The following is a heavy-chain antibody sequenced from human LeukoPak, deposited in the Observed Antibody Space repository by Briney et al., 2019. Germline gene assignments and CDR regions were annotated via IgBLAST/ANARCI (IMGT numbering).Heavy chain of an antibody. CDR2: ISGSDGSS. CDR1: GFTFSSFA. CDR3: AKSLGVGGYTRYKGFDQ. Sequence: GGSLRLSCAASGFTFSSFAMNWVRQTPGKGLEWVSSISGSDGSSHYADFVKGRFTISRDNSKNTLHLQMNSLRAEDTAVYYCAKSLGVGGYTRYKGFDQWGQGTLVTVSS. V-gene: IGHV3-23*01. D-gene: IGHD3-16*02. J-gene: IGHJ4*02.